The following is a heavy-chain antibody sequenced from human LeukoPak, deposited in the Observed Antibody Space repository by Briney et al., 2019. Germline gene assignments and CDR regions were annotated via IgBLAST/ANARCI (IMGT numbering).Heavy chain of an antibody. V-gene: IGHV1-8*01. J-gene: IGHJ2*01. CDR1: GYTFTSYD. CDR3: ARGRGQWLARGTNWYFDL. D-gene: IGHD6-19*01. CDR2: MNPNSGNT. Sequence: GASVKVSCKASGYTFTSYDINWVRQATGQGLEWMGWMNPNSGNTGYAQKFQGRVTMTRNTSICTAYMELSSLRSEDTAVYYCARGRGQWLARGTNWYFDLWGRGTLVTVSS.